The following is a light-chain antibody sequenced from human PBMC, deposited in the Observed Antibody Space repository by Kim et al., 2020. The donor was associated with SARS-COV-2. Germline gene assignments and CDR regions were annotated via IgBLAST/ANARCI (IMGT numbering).Light chain of an antibody. CDR3: LQHNTYPIT. CDR1: QDISNY. J-gene: IGKJ5*01. Sequence: SVEDRVTVTCRAGQDISNYFALLQQKPGKAPKRLIYASSTLQSGVPSRFSGSGSGTEFTLTISSLQPEDFATYYCLQHNTYPITFGQGTRLEIK. CDR2: ASS. V-gene: IGKV1-17*03.